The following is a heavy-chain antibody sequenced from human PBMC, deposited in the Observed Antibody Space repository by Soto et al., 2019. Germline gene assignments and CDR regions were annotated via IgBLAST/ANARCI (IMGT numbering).Heavy chain of an antibody. J-gene: IGHJ4*02. Sequence: SETLSLRWSFSGGSISFYCWSWIRHSTGPGLEWIGYIYASWSPYHNPSLRSRVTISADTSKNQISLKLTSPTAADTAFYYCARGVGFRPPQYWGRGPLVTVSS. V-gene: IGHV4-59*01. CDR3: ARGVGFRPPQY. D-gene: IGHD6-6*01. CDR1: GGSISFYC. CDR2: IYASWSP.